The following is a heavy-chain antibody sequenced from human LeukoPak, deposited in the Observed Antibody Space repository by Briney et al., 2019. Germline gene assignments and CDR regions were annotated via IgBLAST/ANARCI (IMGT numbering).Heavy chain of an antibody. CDR1: GFTFSNYW. CDR3: ARVIGWDEPFDL. Sequence: GGSLRLSCAASGFTFSNYWMNWVRQVPGKGLMWVSRINTDGSSTNYADSVRGRFTVSRDNAKNTLYLQMNSLRVEDTAVYYCARVIGWDEPFDLWGHGTLVTVSS. D-gene: IGHD1-26*01. CDR2: INTDGSST. V-gene: IGHV3-74*01. J-gene: IGHJ3*01.